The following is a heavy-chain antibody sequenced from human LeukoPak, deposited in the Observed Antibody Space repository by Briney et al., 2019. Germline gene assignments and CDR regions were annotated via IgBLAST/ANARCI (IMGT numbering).Heavy chain of an antibody. Sequence: GGSLRPSCAASGFTFDDYAMHWVRQAPGKGLEWVSLVSGDGGSTYYADSVKGRFTISRDNSKNSLYLQMNSLRTEDTALYYCAKDTKGIYYYYYGMDVWGQGTTVTVSS. CDR3: AKDTKGIYYYYYGMDV. D-gene: IGHD2/OR15-2a*01. CDR1: GFTFDDYA. CDR2: VSGDGGST. J-gene: IGHJ6*02. V-gene: IGHV3-43*02.